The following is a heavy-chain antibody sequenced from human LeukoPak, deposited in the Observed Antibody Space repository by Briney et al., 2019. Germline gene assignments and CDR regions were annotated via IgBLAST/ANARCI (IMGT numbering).Heavy chain of an antibody. J-gene: IGHJ5*02. V-gene: IGHV1-69*13. CDR2: IIPIFGTA. Sequence: ASVKVSCKASGYTFTSYAISWVRQAPGQGLEWMGGIIPIFGTANYAQKFQGRVTITADESTSTAYMELSSLRSEDTAVYYCARGGITMIVASANWFDPWGQGTLVTVSS. CDR3: ARGGITMIVASANWFDP. CDR1: GYTFTSYA. D-gene: IGHD3-22*01.